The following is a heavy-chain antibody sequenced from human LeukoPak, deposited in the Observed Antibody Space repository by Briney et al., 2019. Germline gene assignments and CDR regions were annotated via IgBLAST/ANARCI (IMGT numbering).Heavy chain of an antibody. CDR1: GFTFSRNA. CDR3: AKDGSWSCTD. Sequence: GGSLRLSCAASGFTFSRNAIHWVRQGPGNGLEWVSYIAHHGSNKYYADSVKGRFTISRDNSKRTLYLQMNSLRADDTAVYYCAKDGSWSCTDWGQGTLVTVSS. D-gene: IGHD2-8*02. CDR2: IAHHGSNK. V-gene: IGHV3-30*02. J-gene: IGHJ4*02.